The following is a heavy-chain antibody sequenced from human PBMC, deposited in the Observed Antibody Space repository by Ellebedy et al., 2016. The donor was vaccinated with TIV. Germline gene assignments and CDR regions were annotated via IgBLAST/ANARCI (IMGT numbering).Heavy chain of an antibody. CDR3: ARGREGAFDI. J-gene: IGHJ3*02. V-gene: IGHV3-74*01. Sequence: GESLKISCAASGFTFSNYWMYWVRQGPGKGLVWVSRIISDGITTSYADSVKGRFTISRDNAKNTLYLQVNSLRAEDTAVYYCARGREGAFDIWGQGTTVTVSS. CDR1: GFTFSNYW. CDR2: IISDGITT.